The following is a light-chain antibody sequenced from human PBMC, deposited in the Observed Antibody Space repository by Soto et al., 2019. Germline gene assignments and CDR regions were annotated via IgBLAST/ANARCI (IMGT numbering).Light chain of an antibody. Sequence: EIVLTQSPGTLSLSPGERATLSCRASQSVSSNYLAWYQHKPGQAPRLLIYDASTRATGIPDRFSASGSGTDFTLTISGVQPEDFALYYCHQRQSWPRTFGQGTKVDIK. V-gene: IGKV3D-20*02. CDR3: HQRQSWPRT. J-gene: IGKJ1*01. CDR1: QSVSSNY. CDR2: DAS.